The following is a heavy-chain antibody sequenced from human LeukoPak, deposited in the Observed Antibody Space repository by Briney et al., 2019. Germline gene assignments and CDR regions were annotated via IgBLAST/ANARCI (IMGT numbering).Heavy chain of an antibody. J-gene: IGHJ4*02. CDR3: ARHGSRYSYGSHHLDY. CDR1: GYSFTSYW. Sequence: GESLKISCKGSGYSFTSYWIGWVRQMPGKGLEWMGIIYPGDSDTRYSPSFQGQVTISADKSISTAYLQWSSLKASDTAMYYCARHGSRYSYGSHHLDYWGQGTLVTVSS. D-gene: IGHD5-18*01. V-gene: IGHV5-51*01. CDR2: IYPGDSDT.